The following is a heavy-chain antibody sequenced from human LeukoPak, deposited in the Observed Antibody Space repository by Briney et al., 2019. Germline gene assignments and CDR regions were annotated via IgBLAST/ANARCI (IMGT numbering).Heavy chain of an antibody. CDR1: GGTFSSYA. D-gene: IGHD3-10*01. Sequence: SVKVSCKASGGTFSSYAISWVRQAPGQGLEWMGGIIPIFGTANYAQKFQGRVTITADESTSTAYMELSSLRSEDTVVYYCARAQSGGSGSYRYWGQGTLVTVSS. J-gene: IGHJ4*02. CDR3: ARAQSGGSGSYRY. CDR2: IIPIFGTA. V-gene: IGHV1-69*13.